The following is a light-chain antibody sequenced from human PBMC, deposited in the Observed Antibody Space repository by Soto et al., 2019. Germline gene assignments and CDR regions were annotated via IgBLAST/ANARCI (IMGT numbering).Light chain of an antibody. CDR3: QQYGSSPRT. J-gene: IGKJ2*01. V-gene: IGKV3-20*01. CDR2: DAS. CDR1: QSVSSSC. Sequence: EIVLTQSPGTLSLSPGERATLSCGASQSVSSSCLAWYQQKPGQAPRLLIYDASSRATGIPDRFSGSGSGTDFTLTISRLEPEDFAVYYCQQYGSSPRTFGQGTKLEIK.